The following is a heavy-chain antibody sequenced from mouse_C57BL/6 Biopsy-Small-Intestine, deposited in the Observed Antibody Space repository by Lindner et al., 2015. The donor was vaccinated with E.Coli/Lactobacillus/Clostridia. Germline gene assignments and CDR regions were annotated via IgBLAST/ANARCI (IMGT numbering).Heavy chain of an antibody. CDR2: INPYNGDT. Sequence: VQLQESGPELVKPGASVKMSCKVSGYSFIGYFMNWVKESHGKSLEWIGRINPYNGDTFYNQKFKGKATLTVDKSSSTAHMDLRSLTSEDSALYYCARFYTNHEDYAMDYWGQGTSVTVFS. CDR1: GYSFIGYF. CDR3: ARFYTNHEDYAMDY. V-gene: IGHV1-20*01. D-gene: IGHD2-5*01. J-gene: IGHJ4*01.